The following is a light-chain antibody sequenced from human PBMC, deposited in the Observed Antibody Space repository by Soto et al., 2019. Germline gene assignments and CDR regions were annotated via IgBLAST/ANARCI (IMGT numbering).Light chain of an antibody. CDR3: SSFRSSSTYV. V-gene: IGLV2-14*03. Sequence: VLTQPASVSGSPGQSITISCTGTTSDVGGYNYVSWYQHYPGKAPKLMIYDVSSRPSGVSDRFSGSKSGNTASLTISGLQAEDEADYYCSSFRSSSTYVFXTGTKVTVL. CDR2: DVS. CDR1: TSDVGGYNY. J-gene: IGLJ1*01.